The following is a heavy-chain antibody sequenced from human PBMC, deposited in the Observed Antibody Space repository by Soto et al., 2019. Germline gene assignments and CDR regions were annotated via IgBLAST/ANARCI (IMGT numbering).Heavy chain of an antibody. CDR3: VRDVAWSFDC. V-gene: IGHV3-7*01. CDR2: VNEDGSEK. CDR1: GFIFSNHW. D-gene: IGHD3-3*01. J-gene: IGHJ4*02. Sequence: ESGGGLVQPGGSLRLSCAVSGFIFSNHWMAWVRQAPGKGLEWVAKVNEDGSEKSYVDSVKGRFTISRDNARSSLYLQMDGLRAEDTAVYHCVRDVAWSFDCWGQGTLVTVSS.